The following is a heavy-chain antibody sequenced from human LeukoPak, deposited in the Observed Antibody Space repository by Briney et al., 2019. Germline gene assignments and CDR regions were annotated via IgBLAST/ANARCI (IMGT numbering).Heavy chain of an antibody. CDR3: ARERTDMSMDY. J-gene: IGHJ4*02. CDR2: IYTSGST. Sequence: SQTLSLTCTVSGGSISSGGYYWTWIRQPAGKGLEWIGRIYTSGSTNHNPSLKSRVTISLDTSKNQFSLKLISVTAADTAVYFCARERTDMSMDYWGQGTLVTVSS. D-gene: IGHD2-15*01. CDR1: GGSISSGGYY. V-gene: IGHV4-61*02.